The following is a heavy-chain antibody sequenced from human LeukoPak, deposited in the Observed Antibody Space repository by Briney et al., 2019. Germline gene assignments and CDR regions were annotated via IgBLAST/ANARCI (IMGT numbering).Heavy chain of an antibody. CDR1: GLTFNGHA. CDR2: ISGSGGTT. J-gene: IGHJ4*02. CDR3: AKSPHGYSSYFDY. V-gene: IGHV3-23*01. D-gene: IGHD5-24*01. Sequence: GGPLRLSCAASGLTFNGHAMNWVRQAPGKGLEWVSSISGSGGTTYYADSVKGRFTISRDNSKDTVFLQMNSLRVEDTAVYYCAKSPHGYSSYFDYWGQGILVTVSS.